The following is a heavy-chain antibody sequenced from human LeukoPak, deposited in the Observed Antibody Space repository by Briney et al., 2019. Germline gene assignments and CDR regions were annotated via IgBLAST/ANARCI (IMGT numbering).Heavy chain of an antibody. CDR2: VYYSGST. D-gene: IGHD5-18*01. CDR3: ARGGGTAMVSHTFDY. V-gene: IGHV4-59*01. J-gene: IGHJ4*02. CDR1: GGSFSGYY. Sequence: SETLSLTCAVYGGSFSGYYWSWIRQPPGKGLEWIGYVYYSGSTNYNPSLKSRVTISVDTSKNQFSLKLSSVTAADTAMYYCARGGGTAMVSHTFDYWGQGTLATVSS.